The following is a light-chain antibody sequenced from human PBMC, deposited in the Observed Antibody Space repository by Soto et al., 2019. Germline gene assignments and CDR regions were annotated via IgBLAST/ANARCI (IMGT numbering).Light chain of an antibody. J-gene: IGKJ1*01. CDR2: DAS. CDR1: QSGSSTY. Sequence: EIVLTESPGTLSLSPGERATLSCRASQSGSSTYLAWYQQKPGQAPRLLIYDASRRATGIPDRFSGSGSGTDFTLTISRLEPEDFAVYYCQQYGNSPRTFGQGTKVHIK. V-gene: IGKV3-20*01. CDR3: QQYGNSPRT.